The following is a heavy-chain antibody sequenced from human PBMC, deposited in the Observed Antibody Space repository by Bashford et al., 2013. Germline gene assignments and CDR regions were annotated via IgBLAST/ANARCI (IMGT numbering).Heavy chain of an antibody. J-gene: IGHJ4*02. Sequence: VRQAPGKGLVWVSRINSDGSSTSYADSVKGRFTISRDNAKNSLYLQMNNLRGEDSARYFCAKAPNGYLDPANKPLFLHSDSWGQGTLVTVSS. V-gene: IGHV3-74*01. D-gene: IGHD6-25*01. CDR3: AKAPNGYLDPANKPLFLHSDS. CDR2: INSDGSST.